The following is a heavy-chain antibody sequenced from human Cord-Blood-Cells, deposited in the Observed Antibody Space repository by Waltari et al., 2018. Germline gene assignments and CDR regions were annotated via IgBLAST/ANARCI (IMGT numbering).Heavy chain of an antibody. Sequence: EVQLVESGGGLVQPGGSLRLSCAATGCVVSSNYTSWVRQAPGKGLEWVSFIYSGGSTYYADSVKGRFTISRHNSKNTLYLQMNSLRAEDTAVYYCARAGGGKGFDPWGQGTLVTVSS. D-gene: IGHD2-15*01. CDR1: GCVVSSNY. CDR3: ARAGGGKGFDP. V-gene: IGHV3-53*04. CDR2: IYSGGST. J-gene: IGHJ5*02.